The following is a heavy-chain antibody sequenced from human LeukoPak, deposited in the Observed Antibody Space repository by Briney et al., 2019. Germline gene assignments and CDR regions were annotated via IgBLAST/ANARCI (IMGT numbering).Heavy chain of an antibody. CDR3: ARGSYYDFWSGRTNYYYYGMDV. CDR1: GGTFISYA. Sequence: SVKVSCKASGGTFISYAISWVRQAPGQGLEWMGGIIPIFGTANYAQKFQGRVTITADESTSTAYMELSSLRSEDTAVYYCARGSYYDFWSGRTNYYYYGMDVWGQGTTVTVSS. V-gene: IGHV1-69*13. J-gene: IGHJ6*02. D-gene: IGHD3-3*01. CDR2: IIPIFGTA.